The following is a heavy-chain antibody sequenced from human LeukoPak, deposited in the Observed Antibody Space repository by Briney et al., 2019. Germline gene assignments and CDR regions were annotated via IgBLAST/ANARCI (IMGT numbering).Heavy chain of an antibody. V-gene: IGHV3-48*04. CDR1: GFTFSSYS. D-gene: IGHD5-24*01. CDR2: ISSSSSTI. J-gene: IGHJ4*02. CDR3: AGSRGDGYNYGFDY. Sequence: GGSLRLSCAASGFTFSSYSMNWVRQAPGKGLEWVSYISSSSSTIYYADSVKGRFTISRDNAKNSLYLQMNSLRAEDTAVYYCAGSRGDGYNYGFDYWGQGTLVTVSS.